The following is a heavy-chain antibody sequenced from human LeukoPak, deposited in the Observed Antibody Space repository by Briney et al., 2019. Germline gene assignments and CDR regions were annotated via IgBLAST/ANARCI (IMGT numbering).Heavy chain of an antibody. J-gene: IGHJ4*02. Sequence: PGGPLRLSCAASGFTFSDYAMSWVRQAPGKGLEWVSAFSGTGGTRYYADSVKGRFTISRDDSKNTLYLQMNSLRAEDTAVYYCAKGRFYFDYWGQGTLVTVSS. CDR2: FSGTGGTR. CDR1: GFTFSDYA. V-gene: IGHV3-23*01. CDR3: AKGRFYFDY.